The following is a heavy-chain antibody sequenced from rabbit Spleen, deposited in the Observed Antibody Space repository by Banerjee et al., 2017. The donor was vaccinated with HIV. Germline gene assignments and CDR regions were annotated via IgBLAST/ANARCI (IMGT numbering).Heavy chain of an antibody. CDR3: VRGYDDYGDYFNL. CDR1: GFDFSSYG. V-gene: IGHV1S47*01. D-gene: IGHD2-1*01. CDR2: IDPIFGST. J-gene: IGHJ4*01. Sequence: QEQLVESGGGLVLPGGSLKLSCKASGFDFSSYGVSWVRQAPGKGLEWIGYIDPIFGSTYYASWVNGRFTISSHNAQNTLYLQLNSLTAADTATYFCVRGYDDYGDYFNLWGPGTLVT.